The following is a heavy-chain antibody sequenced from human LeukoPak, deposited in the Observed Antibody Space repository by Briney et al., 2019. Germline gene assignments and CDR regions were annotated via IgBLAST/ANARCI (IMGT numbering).Heavy chain of an antibody. Sequence: GGSLRPSCAASGFTFSDYYMSWIRQAPGKGLEWVSYISSSGSTIYYADSAKGRFTISRDNAKNSLYLQMNSLRAEDTAVYYCARLKGIGTFDYWGQGTLVTVSS. V-gene: IGHV3-11*01. CDR1: GFTFSDYY. J-gene: IGHJ4*02. CDR2: ISSSGSTI. CDR3: ARLKGIGTFDY. D-gene: IGHD1-26*01.